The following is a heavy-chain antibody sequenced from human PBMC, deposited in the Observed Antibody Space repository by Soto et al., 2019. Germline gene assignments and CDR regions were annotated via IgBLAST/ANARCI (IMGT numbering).Heavy chain of an antibody. CDR2: TYYSGST. J-gene: IGHJ5*02. CDR3: ARELFGRSVWFDP. D-gene: IGHD3-10*01. Sequence: SETLSLTCNVSGGSIDRSNYYWDWLRQPPGKGLEWIGNTYYSGSTNYNPSLKSRVTISVDTSKNQFSLKLSSVTAADTAVYYCARELFGRSVWFDPWGQGTLVTVSS. CDR1: GGSIDRSNYY. V-gene: IGHV4-39*07.